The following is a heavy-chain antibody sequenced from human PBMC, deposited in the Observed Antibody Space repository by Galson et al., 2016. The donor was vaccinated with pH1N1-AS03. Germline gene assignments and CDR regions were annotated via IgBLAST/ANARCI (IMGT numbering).Heavy chain of an antibody. Sequence: SGGTFGNYAVSWVRLAPGQGLEWLGAIVPVFGTTNYAQTFQGRLTITADASTSTANMELSGLRLDDTALYYCTRDGAAHDYYYYGMDVWGQGTTVTVSS. V-gene: IGHV1-69*01. D-gene: IGHD6-6*01. CDR3: TRDGAAHDYYYYGMDV. CDR2: IVPVFGTT. CDR1: GGTFGNYA. J-gene: IGHJ6*02.